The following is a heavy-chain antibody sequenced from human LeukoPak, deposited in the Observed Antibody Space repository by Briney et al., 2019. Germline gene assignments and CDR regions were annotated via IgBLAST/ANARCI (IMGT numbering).Heavy chain of an antibody. Sequence: GGSLRLSCAASGFSFKDYWMSWVRQAPGKGLEWVSAISGSGGSTYYADSVKGRFTISRDNAKNSLYLQMNSLRAEDTAVYFCARDKSCASWGQGTLVTVSS. CDR1: GFSFKDYW. CDR2: ISGSGGST. CDR3: ARDKSCAS. J-gene: IGHJ4*02. V-gene: IGHV3-23*01. D-gene: IGHD3-16*01.